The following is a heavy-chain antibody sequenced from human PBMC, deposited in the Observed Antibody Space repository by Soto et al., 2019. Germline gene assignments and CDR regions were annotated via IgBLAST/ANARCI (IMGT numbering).Heavy chain of an antibody. D-gene: IGHD2-15*01. CDR1: GVSISSADYY. J-gene: IGHJ4*02. Sequence: QVQLQESGPGLVKLSQTLSLTCTVSGVSISSADYYWTWIRQTPGKGLEWIGYIYDSGSAYYNPSLKSRATISVDTSKNQFTLELSSVTAADTAVYYCAQTQPLGYCSGWGQGTLVTVSS. V-gene: IGHV4-30-4*01. CDR2: IYDSGSA. CDR3: AQTQPLGYCSG.